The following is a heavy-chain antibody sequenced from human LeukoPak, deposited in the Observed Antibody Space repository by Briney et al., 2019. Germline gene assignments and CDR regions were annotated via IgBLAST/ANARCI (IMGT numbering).Heavy chain of an antibody. J-gene: IGHJ4*02. CDR3: AKGYWNPGY. CDR1: GFTSSTYA. CDR2: ISGSGGST. V-gene: IGHV3-23*01. D-gene: IGHD1-1*01. Sequence: GGSLRLSCVASGFTSSTYAMTWVRQAPGKGLEWVSGISGSGGSTYYADSVKGRFTISRDNSKNTLYLQMNNLRAEDTALYYCAKGYWNPGYWGQGTLVTVSS.